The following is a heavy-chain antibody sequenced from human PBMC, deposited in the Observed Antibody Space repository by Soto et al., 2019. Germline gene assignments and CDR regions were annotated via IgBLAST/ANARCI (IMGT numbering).Heavy chain of an antibody. CDR1: GITDSNNY. CDR3: ARDTLDSGWFPLDY. Sequence: GGTLRLSSAASGITDSNNYMNCVCQAPGKGLEWISVIYTGARTYYADSVKGRFTISRDNSKNTLYLQMTSLRAEDTAVYYCARDTLDSGWFPLDYWGQGSLVTVSS. J-gene: IGHJ4*02. D-gene: IGHD6-19*01. V-gene: IGHV3-53*01. CDR2: IYTGART.